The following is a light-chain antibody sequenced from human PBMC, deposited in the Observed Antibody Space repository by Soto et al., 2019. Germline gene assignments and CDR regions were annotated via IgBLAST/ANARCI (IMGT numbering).Light chain of an antibody. V-gene: IGLV2-14*03. J-gene: IGLJ1*01. CDR3: TSYTGTTTLYV. CDR1: SSDIGGYNY. Sequence: QSVLTQPASVSGSPGQSITISCTGTSSDIGGYNYVSWYRQHPGNAPKLLIYDVTHRPAGVSSRFSGSKSSSTASLTISGLQAEDEADYFCTSYTGTTTLYVFGTGTKLTVL. CDR2: DVT.